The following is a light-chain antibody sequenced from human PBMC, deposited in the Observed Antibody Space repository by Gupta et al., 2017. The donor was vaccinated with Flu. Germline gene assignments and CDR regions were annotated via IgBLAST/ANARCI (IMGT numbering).Light chain of an antibody. V-gene: IGLV1-47*01. CDR3: AALDDSRSCRV. CDR2: ENT. CDR1: SSRIGSNY. J-gene: IGLJ3*02. Sequence: KVTSSCSGSSSRIGSNYVYCYQQLPSTAPNLLVYENTRRRSGVPERFSGSKSGTSASLAISGLRAEDEADYYCAALDDSRSCRVFGGGTKLTVL.